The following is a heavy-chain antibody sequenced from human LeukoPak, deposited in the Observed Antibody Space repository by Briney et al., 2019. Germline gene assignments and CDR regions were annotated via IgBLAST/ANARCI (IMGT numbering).Heavy chain of an antibody. CDR1: GYSFIGSY. CDR2: IYYPVDT. Sequence: NSSETLFLTCTVPGYSFIGSYWSWIPQAPGKGLEWIGHIYYPVDTTYNPSLQSRVTISADISKKQFSLRLTSVTAADTAVYYCARRRYFESSCYNPTYYFAFWGQGIQVTV. CDR3: ARRRYFESSCYNPTYYFAF. J-gene: IGHJ4*02. V-gene: IGHV4-59*01. D-gene: IGHD3-22*01.